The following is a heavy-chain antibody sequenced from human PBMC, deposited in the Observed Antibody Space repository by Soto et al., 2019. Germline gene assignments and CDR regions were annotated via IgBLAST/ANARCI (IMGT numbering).Heavy chain of an antibody. CDR3: ARPGDGCSGGSCYDFDY. J-gene: IGHJ4*02. V-gene: IGHV3-33*01. CDR1: GFTFSSYG. D-gene: IGHD2-15*01. Sequence: GGSLRLSCAASGFTFSSYGMHWVRQAPGKGLEWVAVIWYDGSNKYYADSVKGRFTISRDNSKNTLYLQMNSLRAEDTAVYYCARPGDGCSGGSCYDFDYWGQGTLVTVSS. CDR2: IWYDGSNK.